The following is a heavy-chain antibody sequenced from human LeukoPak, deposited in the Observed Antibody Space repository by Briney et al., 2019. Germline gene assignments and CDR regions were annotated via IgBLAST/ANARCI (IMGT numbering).Heavy chain of an antibody. Sequence: SETLSLTCAVYGGSFSGYYWSWIRQPAGKGLEWIGRIYTSGSTNYNPSLKSRVTMSVDTSKNQFSLKLSSVTAADTAVYYCASSTYYYDSSGYYPFDYWGQGTLVTVSS. CDR3: ASSTYYYDSSGYYPFDY. D-gene: IGHD3-22*01. V-gene: IGHV4-59*10. CDR2: IYTSGST. J-gene: IGHJ4*02. CDR1: GGSFSGYY.